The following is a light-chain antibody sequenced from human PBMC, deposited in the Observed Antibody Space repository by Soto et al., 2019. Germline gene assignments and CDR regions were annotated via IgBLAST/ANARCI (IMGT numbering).Light chain of an antibody. CDR2: EVS. Sequence: QSALTQPASVSGSPGQSITISCTGTNSDVGGYDYVSWYQQHPGEAPKLLIHEVSYRPSGVSNRFSGSKSGNTASLTISGLQAEDEADYYCSSYTSSNSLVFGGGTQLTVL. J-gene: IGLJ3*02. V-gene: IGLV2-14*01. CDR1: NSDVGGYDY. CDR3: SSYTSSNSLV.